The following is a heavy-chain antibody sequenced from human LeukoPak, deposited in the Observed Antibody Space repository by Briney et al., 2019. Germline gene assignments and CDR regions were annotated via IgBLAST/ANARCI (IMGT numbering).Heavy chain of an antibody. Sequence: GRSLRLSCAASGFTFDDYAMHWVRQAPGKGLEWVSGISWNSGIIGYADSVKGRFTISRDNAKNSLYLQMNILRAEDTALYYCAKAISAAPKYYFDYWGQGTLVTVSS. V-gene: IGHV3-9*01. CDR2: ISWNSGII. CDR1: GFTFDDYA. CDR3: AKAISAAPKYYFDY. J-gene: IGHJ4*02. D-gene: IGHD2-2*01.